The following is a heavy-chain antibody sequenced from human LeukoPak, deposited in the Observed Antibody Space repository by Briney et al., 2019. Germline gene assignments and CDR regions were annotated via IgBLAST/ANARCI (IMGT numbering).Heavy chain of an antibody. CDR1: GFTFSIYA. D-gene: IGHD5-24*01. V-gene: IGHV3-30*04. CDR3: AREGDGYNDLKDY. CDR2: ISSDGRNK. J-gene: IGHJ4*02. Sequence: PGGSLRLSCAASGFTFSIYALHWVRQAPGKGLQWVAVISSDGRNKDYADSVKGRFTISRDTSKNTLFLQMDYLRPEDTAVYYCAREGDGYNDLKDYWGQGTLVTVSS.